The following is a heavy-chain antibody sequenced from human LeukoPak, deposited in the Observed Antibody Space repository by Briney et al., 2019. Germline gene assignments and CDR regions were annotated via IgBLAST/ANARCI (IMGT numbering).Heavy chain of an antibody. V-gene: IGHV4-61*01. CDR3: ARVHLRFGVVTPLGHYFDY. Sequence: SETLSLTCTVSGGSVSSGSYYWSWLRQPPGKGLEWIVYIYYSGSTNYNPSLKSRVTISVDTSKNQFSLKLSSVTAADTAVYYCARVHLRFGVVTPLGHYFDYWGQGTLVTVSS. CDR1: GGSVSSGSYY. CDR2: IYYSGST. J-gene: IGHJ4*02. D-gene: IGHD3-3*01.